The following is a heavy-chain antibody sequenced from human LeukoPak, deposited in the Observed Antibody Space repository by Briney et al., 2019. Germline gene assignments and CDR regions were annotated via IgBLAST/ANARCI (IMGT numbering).Heavy chain of an antibody. J-gene: IGHJ4*02. Sequence: QTGGSLRLSCAASGFTFSSYAMSWVRQAPGKGLEWVSAISGSGGSKYYADSVKGRFTISRDTSTNTLYLQLNSLRVDDTAVYFCAKEWRFSSSWYQYYFDYWGQGTLVTVSS. CDR2: ISGSGGSK. V-gene: IGHV3-23*01. CDR3: AKEWRFSSSWYQYYFDY. D-gene: IGHD6-13*01. CDR1: GFTFSSYA.